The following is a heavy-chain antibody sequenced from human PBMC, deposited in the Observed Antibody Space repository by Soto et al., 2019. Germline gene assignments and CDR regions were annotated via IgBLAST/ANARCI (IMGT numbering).Heavy chain of an antibody. CDR1: GGSISSGDFY. D-gene: IGHD2-15*01. Sequence: PSETLSLTCTVSGGSISSGDFYWTWIRQPPGKGLEWIGHIFYSGSTYYNPSLKSRIAISVDTSRNQFSLKVNSVTAADTAVYYCARLPFFCSGGDCNYNFYGLDAWGQGTTVTVSS. CDR3: ARLPFFCSGGDCNYNFYGLDA. J-gene: IGHJ6*02. CDR2: IFYSGST. V-gene: IGHV4-30-4*01.